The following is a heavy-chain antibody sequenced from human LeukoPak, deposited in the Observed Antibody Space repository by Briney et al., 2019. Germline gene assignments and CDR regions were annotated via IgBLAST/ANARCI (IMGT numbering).Heavy chain of an antibody. CDR1: GGSISSSSYY. D-gene: IGHD6-19*01. J-gene: IGHJ4*02. CDR3: ARPQYSSGWPYYFDY. V-gene: IGHV4-39*01. Sequence: SETLSLXCTVSGGSISSSSYYWGWIRQPPGKGLEWIGSIYYSGITYYNPSLKSRVTISVDTSKNQFSLKLSSVTAADTAVYYCARPQYSSGWPYYFDYWGQGTLVTVSS. CDR2: IYYSGIT.